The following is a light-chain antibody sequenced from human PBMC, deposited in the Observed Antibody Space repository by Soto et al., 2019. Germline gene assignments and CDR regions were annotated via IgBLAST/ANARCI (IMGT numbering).Light chain of an antibody. CDR2: EVN. Sequence: QSVLTQPRSVSGSPGQSVTISCLGTSADVAGYVSWYQQHPGKPPKLMIYEVNKRPSGVPDRFSGSKSGNTASLTVSGLQAEDEADYYCSSYAGSSNVFGTGTKLTVL. V-gene: IGLV2-8*01. J-gene: IGLJ1*01. CDR3: SSYAGSSNV. CDR1: SADVAGY.